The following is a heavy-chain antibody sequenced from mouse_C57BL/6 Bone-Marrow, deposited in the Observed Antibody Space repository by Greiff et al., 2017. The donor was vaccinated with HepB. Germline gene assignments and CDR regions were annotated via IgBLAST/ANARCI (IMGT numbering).Heavy chain of an antibody. CDR3: ARPPGSSPYWYFDV. J-gene: IGHJ1*03. V-gene: IGHV5-17*01. D-gene: IGHD1-1*01. CDR2: ISSGSSTI. CDR1: GFTFSDYG. Sequence: EVKLVESGGGLVKPGGSLKLSCAASGFTFSDYGMHWVRQAPEKGLEWVAYISSGSSTIYYADTVKGRFTISRDNAKNTLFLQMTSRRSEDTAMYYCARPPGSSPYWYFDVWGTGTTVTVSS.